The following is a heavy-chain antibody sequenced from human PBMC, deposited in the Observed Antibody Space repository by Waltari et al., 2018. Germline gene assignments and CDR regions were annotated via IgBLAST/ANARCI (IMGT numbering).Heavy chain of an antibody. CDR3: ASIGYSGSYHPFDY. Sequence: QVQLVESGGGVVQPGRSLRLSCAASGFTFSSYAMHWVRTAPGKGLEWVACISYDGSNKYYADSVKGRFTISRDNSKNTLYLQMNSLRAEDTAVYYCASIGYSGSYHPFDYWGQGTLVTVSS. D-gene: IGHD1-26*01. CDR2: ISYDGSNK. J-gene: IGHJ4*02. CDR1: GFTFSSYA. V-gene: IGHV3-30*01.